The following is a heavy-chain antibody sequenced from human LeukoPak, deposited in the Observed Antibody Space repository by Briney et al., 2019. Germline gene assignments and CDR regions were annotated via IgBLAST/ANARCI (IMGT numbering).Heavy chain of an antibody. Sequence: GASVKVSCKASGYTFTDYYMHWVRQAPGQGLEWMGWINPNSGGTNYAQKFQGRVTMTRDTSISTAYMELSRLRSDDTAVYYCARDLMTTVTTDFDYWGQGTLVTVSS. CDR1: GYTFTDYY. CDR3: ARDLMTTVTTDFDY. D-gene: IGHD4-17*01. CDR2: INPNSGGT. J-gene: IGHJ4*02. V-gene: IGHV1-2*02.